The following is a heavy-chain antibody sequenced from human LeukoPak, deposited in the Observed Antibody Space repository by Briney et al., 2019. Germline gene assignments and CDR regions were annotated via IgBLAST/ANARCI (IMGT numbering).Heavy chain of an antibody. CDR2: ISGSGGST. D-gene: IGHD6-19*01. CDR3: AKDLREIAVAGIFDY. Sequence: GGSLRLSCAASGFTFSSYAMSWVRQAPGKGLEWGSTISGSGGSTYYADSVKGRFTISRGNSKNTLYLQMNSLRAEDTAVYYCAKDLREIAVAGIFDYWGQGTLVTVSS. CDR1: GFTFSSYA. J-gene: IGHJ4*02. V-gene: IGHV3-23*01.